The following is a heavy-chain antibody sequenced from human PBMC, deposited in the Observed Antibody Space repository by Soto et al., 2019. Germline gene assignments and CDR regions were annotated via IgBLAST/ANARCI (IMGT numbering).Heavy chain of an antibody. V-gene: IGHV5-51*01. J-gene: IGHJ4*02. CDR2: IYPGDSDT. CDR1: GYSFTSYW. CDR3: ARHHSSGWYSPQDVYYFDY. Sequence: GESLKISCKGSGYSFTSYWIGWVRQMPGKGLEWMGIIYPGDSDTRYSPSFQGQVTISADKSISTAYLQWSSLKASDTAMYYCARHHSSGWYSPQDVYYFDYWGQGTLVTVSS. D-gene: IGHD6-19*01.